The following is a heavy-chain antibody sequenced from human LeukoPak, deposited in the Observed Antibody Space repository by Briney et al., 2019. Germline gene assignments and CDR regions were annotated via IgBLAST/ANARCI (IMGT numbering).Heavy chain of an antibody. D-gene: IGHD3-10*01. J-gene: IGHJ3*02. CDR3: ARDSVARIRNSGFDI. V-gene: IGHV1-46*01. Sequence: GASVKVSCKASGYTFTSYYMHWVRQAPGQGLEWMGIINPSGGSTSYAQKFQGRVTMTRDTSTSTVYMELSSLRSEDTAVYYCARDSVARIRNSGFDIWGQGTMVTVSS. CDR2: INPSGGST. CDR1: GYTFTSYY.